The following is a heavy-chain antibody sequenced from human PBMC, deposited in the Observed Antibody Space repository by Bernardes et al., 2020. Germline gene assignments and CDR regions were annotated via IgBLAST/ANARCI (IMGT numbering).Heavy chain of an antibody. CDR2: LSGGGLYL. V-gene: IGHV3-21*01. Sequence: GGSLLLSCAASGFTFRNSLFSWFRQAPGQGLAWVSSLSGGGLYLYYGDAVRGRFTTSRDNTRTSVFLQMESLRAEDTAVYYCARDVGGADWRFGCDVWGPGTMVHVS. CDR1: GFTFRNSL. J-gene: IGHJ3*01. CDR3: ARDVGGADWRFGCDV. D-gene: IGHD2-21*02.